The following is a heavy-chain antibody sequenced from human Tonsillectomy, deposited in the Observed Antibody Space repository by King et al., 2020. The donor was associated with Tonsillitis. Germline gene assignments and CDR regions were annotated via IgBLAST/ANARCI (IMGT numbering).Heavy chain of an antibody. V-gene: IGHV3-21*04. Sequence: VQLVESGGGLVKPGGSLRLSCAASGFTFSSYTLNWVRQAPGKGLEWVSSISSSSRYFYYADSVKGRFTISRDNAKNSLYLQMNSLRAEDAAVYYCGRSDPYSSAGFDYWGQGTLVTVSS. CDR1: GFTFSSYT. CDR3: GRSDPYSSAGFDY. D-gene: IGHD6-25*01. CDR2: ISSSSRYF. J-gene: IGHJ4*02.